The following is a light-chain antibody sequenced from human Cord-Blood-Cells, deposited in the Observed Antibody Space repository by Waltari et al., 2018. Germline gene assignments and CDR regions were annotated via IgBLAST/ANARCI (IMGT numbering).Light chain of an antibody. CDR2: EGS. CDR3: CSYAGSSTSYV. V-gene: IGLV2-23*01. Sequence: QSALTQPASVSGSPGQSITISCTGTSSDVGRYNLVSWYHQHPGKAPNLMIYEGSKRPSGVSNRFSCSKSGNTASLTISGLQAEDEADYYCCSYAGSSTSYVFGTGTKVTVL. J-gene: IGLJ1*01. CDR1: SSDVGRYNL.